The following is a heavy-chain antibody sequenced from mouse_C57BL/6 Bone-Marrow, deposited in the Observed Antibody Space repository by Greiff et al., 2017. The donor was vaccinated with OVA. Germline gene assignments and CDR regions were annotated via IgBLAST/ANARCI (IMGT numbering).Heavy chain of an antibody. CDR3: ARGVVITAVVYSDY. CDR1: GYTFTSYW. V-gene: IGHV1-55*01. Sequence: VKLQQPGAELVKPGASVKMSCTASGYTFTSYWITWVKQRPGQGLEWIGDIYPGSGSTNYNEKFKSKATLTVDTSSSPAYMQLSSLTSEDSAVYYCARGVVITAVVYSDYGGEGTTLTVAS. CDR2: IYPGSGST. D-gene: IGHD1-1*01. J-gene: IGHJ2*01.